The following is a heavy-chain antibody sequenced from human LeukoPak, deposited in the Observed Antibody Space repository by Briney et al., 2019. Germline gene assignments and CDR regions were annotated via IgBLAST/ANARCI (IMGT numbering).Heavy chain of an antibody. J-gene: IGHJ4*02. CDR3: ARGLVGATLHFDY. D-gene: IGHD1-26*01. Sequence: SVKVSCKASGGTFSSYAISWLRQAPGQGLEWMGRIIPIFGTANYAQKFQGRVTITTDESTSAAYMELSSLRSEDTAVYYCARGLVGATLHFDYWGQGTLVTVSS. CDR2: IIPIFGTA. V-gene: IGHV1-69*05. CDR1: GGTFSSYA.